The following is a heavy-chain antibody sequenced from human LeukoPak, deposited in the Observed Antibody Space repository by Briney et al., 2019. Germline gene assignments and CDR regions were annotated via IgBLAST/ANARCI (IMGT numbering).Heavy chain of an antibody. CDR1: GFTFSSYW. J-gene: IGHJ5*02. V-gene: IGHV3-7*04. D-gene: IGHD6-19*01. CDR3: ARAKSSGWLNWFDP. CDR2: IKQDGSEK. Sequence: PGGSLRLSCAASGFTFSSYWMSWVRQAPGKGLEWVANIKQDGSEKYYVDPVKGRFTISRDNAKNSLYLQMNSLRAEDTAVYYCARAKSSGWLNWFDPWGQGTLVTVSS.